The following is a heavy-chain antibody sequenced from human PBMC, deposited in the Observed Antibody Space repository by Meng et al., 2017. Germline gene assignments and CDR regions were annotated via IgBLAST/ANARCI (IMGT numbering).Heavy chain of an antibody. CDR3: ARGGCSSTSCYAGGVGWFDP. CDR2: INPSGGST. D-gene: IGHD2-2*01. J-gene: IGHJ5*02. V-gene: IGHV1-46*01. Sequence: GESLKISCKASGYTFTSYYMHWVRQAPGQGLEWMGIINPSGGSTSYAQKFQGRVTMTRDTSTSTVYMELSSLRSEDTAVYYCARGGCSSTSCYAGGVGWFDPWGQGTLVTVSS. CDR1: GYTFTSYY.